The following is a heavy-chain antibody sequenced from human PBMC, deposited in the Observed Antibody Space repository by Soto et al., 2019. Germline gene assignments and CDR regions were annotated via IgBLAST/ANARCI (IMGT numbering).Heavy chain of an antibody. CDR2: VFHSETT. J-gene: IGHJ4*02. CDR3: ARGGQQFLDY. D-gene: IGHD4-4*01. V-gene: IGHV4-30-2*01. Sequence: SETLSLTCAVSGASISSGGYSWSWIRQPPGRGLEWIGYVFHSETTYYNPSLKSRVTMSVDSSKNQFSLKLTSVTAADTAVYYCARGGQQFLDYWGQGTRVTVSS. CDR1: GASISSGGYS.